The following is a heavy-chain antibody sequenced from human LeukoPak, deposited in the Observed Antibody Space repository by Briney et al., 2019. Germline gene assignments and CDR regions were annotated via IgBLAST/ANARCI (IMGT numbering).Heavy chain of an antibody. V-gene: IGHV1-46*01. J-gene: IGHJ4*02. CDR1: GYTFTSYY. Sequence: ASVKVSCKASGYTFTSYYMHWVRQAPGQGLEWMGIINPSGGSTSYAQKFQGRVTMTRDTSTCTVYMELSSLRSEDTAVYYCAMVTTVGRGFDYWGQGTLVTVSS. CDR3: AMVTTVGRGFDY. CDR2: INPSGGST. D-gene: IGHD4-23*01.